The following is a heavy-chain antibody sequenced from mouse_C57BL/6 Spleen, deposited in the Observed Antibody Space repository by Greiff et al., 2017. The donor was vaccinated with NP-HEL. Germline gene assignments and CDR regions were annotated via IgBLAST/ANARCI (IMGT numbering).Heavy chain of an antibody. D-gene: IGHD3-1*01. CDR1: GYSFTGYY. V-gene: IGHV1-42*01. Sequence: EVQLVESGPELVKPGASVKISCKASGYSFTGYYMNWVKQSPEKSLEWIGEINPSTGGTTYNQKFKAKATLTVDKSSSTAYMQLKSLTSEDSAVYYCARAGWAYYFDYWGQGTTLTVSS. CDR2: INPSTGGT. J-gene: IGHJ2*01. CDR3: ARAGWAYYFDY.